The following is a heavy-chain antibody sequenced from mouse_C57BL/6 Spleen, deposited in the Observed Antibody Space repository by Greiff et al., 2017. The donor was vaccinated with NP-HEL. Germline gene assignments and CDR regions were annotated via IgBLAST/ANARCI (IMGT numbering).Heavy chain of an antibody. J-gene: IGHJ3*01. Sequence: EVKLMESGGGLVQPGGSLSLSCAASGFTFTDYYMSWVRQPPGKALEWLGFIRNKANGYPTEYSASVKGRFTISRDNSQSILYLQMNALRAEDSATYYCARYKYPGAYWGQGTLVTVSA. CDR3: ARYKYPGAY. D-gene: IGHD2-10*02. V-gene: IGHV7-3*01. CDR1: GFTFTDYY. CDR2: IRNKANGYPT.